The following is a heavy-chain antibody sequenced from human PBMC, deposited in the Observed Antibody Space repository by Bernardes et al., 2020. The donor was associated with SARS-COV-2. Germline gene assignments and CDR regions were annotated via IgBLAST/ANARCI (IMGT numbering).Heavy chain of an antibody. D-gene: IGHD3-3*01. Sequence: GGSLRVSCAASGFTFSSFWMTWVRQAPGKGLEWVANIKEDGNEKYYVDSVKGRFTISRDNAKNSLYLQMNSLRAEDTAIYYCARDFGGGENDYWGQGTPVTVSS. CDR3: ARDFGGGENDY. J-gene: IGHJ4*02. CDR1: GFTFSSFW. CDR2: IKEDGNEK. V-gene: IGHV3-7*01.